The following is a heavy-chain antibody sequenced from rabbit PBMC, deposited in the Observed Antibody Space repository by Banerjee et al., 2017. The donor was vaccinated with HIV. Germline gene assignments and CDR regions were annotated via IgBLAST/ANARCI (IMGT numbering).Heavy chain of an antibody. V-gene: IGHV1S45*01. Sequence: QEQLEESGGDLVKPEGSLTLTCTASGFSFSSGYEMCWVRQAPGKGLEWIACIATGDGRTYYASWAKGRFTISKTSSTTVTLQMTSLTAADTATYFCARSDYTGYGYGYVFNLWGPGTLVTVS. CDR3: ARSDYTGYGYGYVFNL. CDR1: GFSFSSGYE. J-gene: IGHJ4*01. CDR2: IATGDGRT. D-gene: IGHD6-1*01.